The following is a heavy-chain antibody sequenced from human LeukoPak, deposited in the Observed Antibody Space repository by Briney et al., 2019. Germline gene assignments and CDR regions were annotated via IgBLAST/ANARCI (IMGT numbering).Heavy chain of an antibody. Sequence: SVKVSCKASGGTFNNYAFSWVRQAPGQGLEWMGGIIPIFDTAHYAQKFQGRVTITADESTSTAYMELSSLRSEDTAVYYCAGDATLLWLGETLGGNFDYWGQGTLVTVSS. CDR1: GGTFNNYA. CDR2: IIPIFDTA. J-gene: IGHJ4*02. CDR3: AGDATLLWLGETLGGNFDY. D-gene: IGHD3-10*01. V-gene: IGHV1-69*01.